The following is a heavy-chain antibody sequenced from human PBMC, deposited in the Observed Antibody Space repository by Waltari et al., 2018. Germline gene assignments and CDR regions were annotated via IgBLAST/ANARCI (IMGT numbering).Heavy chain of an antibody. CDR3: ARDRGRGLYLDI. J-gene: IGHJ4*02. V-gene: IGHV4-4*02. Sequence: CAVSGDSMSSTYWWSWVRQSPQKGLEWIGQVQGSGRTNYNPSFASRVSMSLDTSNKRFSLKVTSATAADTAMYYCARDRGRGLYLDIWGPGPLVTVSP. D-gene: IGHD2-15*01. CDR1: GDSMSSTYW. CDR2: VQGSGRT.